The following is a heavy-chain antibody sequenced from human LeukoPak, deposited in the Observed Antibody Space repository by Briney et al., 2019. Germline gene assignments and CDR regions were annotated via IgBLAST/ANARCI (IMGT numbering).Heavy chain of an antibody. J-gene: IGHJ4*02. D-gene: IGHD3-9*01. Sequence: PGRSLRLSCAASGFTFSSYGMHWVRQAPGKGLEWVAVISYDGSNKYYADSVKGRFTISRDNSKNTLYLQMNNLRAEDTAVYYCAKPSSTFDWLLWLDYWGQGTLVTVSS. V-gene: IGHV3-30*18. CDR2: ISYDGSNK. CDR1: GFTFSSYG. CDR3: AKPSSTFDWLLWLDY.